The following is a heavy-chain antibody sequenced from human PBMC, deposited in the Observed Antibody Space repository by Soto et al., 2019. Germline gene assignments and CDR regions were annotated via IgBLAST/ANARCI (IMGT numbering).Heavy chain of an antibody. V-gene: IGHV1-69*01. CDR1: GGSFNRHT. CDR2: IIPIFGKA. D-gene: IGHD3-22*01. J-gene: IGHJ4*02. CDR3: ARGWGYDSTDYYYAY. Sequence: QVQLVQSGAEVRKPGSSVRVSCKASGGSFNRHTISWVRQAPGQRLEWMGGIIPIFGKANHAQKFQCRVTIVADESTSTVEMELSSLRSDDTAIYYCARGWGYDSTDYYYAYWGQGTLVIVAS.